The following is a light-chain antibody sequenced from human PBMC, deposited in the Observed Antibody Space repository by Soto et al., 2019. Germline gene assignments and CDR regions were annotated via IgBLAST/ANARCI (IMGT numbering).Light chain of an antibody. CDR3: SSYTSSSLLV. CDR1: SSNVGGYNY. J-gene: IGLJ1*01. CDR2: EVS. Sequence: QSALTQPASVSGSPGQSITISCTGTSSNVGGYNYVSWYQQHPGKAPKLMIYEVSNRPSGVSNRFSGSKSGNTASLTISGLQAEDEADYYCSSYTSSSLLVFGTGTKLTVL. V-gene: IGLV2-14*01.